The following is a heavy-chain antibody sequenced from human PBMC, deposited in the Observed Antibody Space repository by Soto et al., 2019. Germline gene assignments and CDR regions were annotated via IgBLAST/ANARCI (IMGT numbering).Heavy chain of an antibody. CDR2: IYHSGST. CDR1: SVYISSSNW. Sequence: SETLSLTCAVSSVYISSSNWWSWVRQPPGKGLEWIGEIYHSGSTNYNPSLKSRVTISVDKSKNQFSLKLSSVTAADTAVYYCARVPRGYSYGYYYMDVWGKGTTVTVSS. J-gene: IGHJ6*03. V-gene: IGHV4-4*02. CDR3: ARVPRGYSYGYYYMDV. D-gene: IGHD5-18*01.